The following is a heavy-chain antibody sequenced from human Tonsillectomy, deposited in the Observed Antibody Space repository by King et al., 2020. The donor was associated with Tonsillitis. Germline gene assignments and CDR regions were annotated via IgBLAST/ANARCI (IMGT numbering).Heavy chain of an antibody. CDR2: IDPSDSYT. V-gene: IGHV5-10-1*03. J-gene: IGHJ6*02. D-gene: IGHD4-17*01. CDR1: GYSFTSYW. CDR3: ARHRSGDYAILYFPYYGMDV. Sequence: QLVQSGAEVKKPGESLRISCKGSGYSFTSYWISWVRQMPGKGLEWMGRIDPSDSYTNYSPSFQGHVTISADKSISTAYLQWSSLKASDTAMYYCARHRSGDYAILYFPYYGMDVWGQGTTVTVSS.